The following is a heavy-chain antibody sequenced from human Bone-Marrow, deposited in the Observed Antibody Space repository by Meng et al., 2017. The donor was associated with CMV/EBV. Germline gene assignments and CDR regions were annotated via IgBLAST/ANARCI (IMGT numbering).Heavy chain of an antibody. CDR3: PSGVMLRGPWGSFDI. J-gene: IGHJ3*02. V-gene: IGHV3-30-3*01. CDR1: GLTFSSYA. Sequence: SLKISCQASGLTFSSYAMHWVRQAPGKGLEWVAVISYDGSNKYYADSVKGRFTISRDNSKNTLFLQMNILRAQDTTVYFCPSGVMLRGPWGSFDIWGRGTMVTGSS. D-gene: IGHD3-10*01. CDR2: ISYDGSNK.